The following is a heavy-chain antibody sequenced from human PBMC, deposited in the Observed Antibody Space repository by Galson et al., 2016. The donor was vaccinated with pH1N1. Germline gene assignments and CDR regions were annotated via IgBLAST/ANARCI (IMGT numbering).Heavy chain of an antibody. V-gene: IGHV4-59*11. CDR3: AGGDYYYASGTDEDFGFDP. CDR2: IHYSGNT. Sequence: SETLSLTCSVSGASISRHYWRWIRQPPGKGLEWIGYIHYSGNTNYNPSLKSRVTISVDTSKNQFSLKLSSVTAADTAVYYCAGGDYYYASGTDEDFGFDPWGQGSLVTVSS. J-gene: IGHJ5*02. D-gene: IGHD3-10*01. CDR1: GASISRHY.